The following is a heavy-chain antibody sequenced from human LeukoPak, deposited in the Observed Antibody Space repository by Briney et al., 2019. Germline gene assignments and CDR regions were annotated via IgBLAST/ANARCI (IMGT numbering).Heavy chain of an antibody. D-gene: IGHD4-11*01. CDR2: ISSSSSTI. CDR1: GFTFSSYW. V-gene: IGHV3-48*01. Sequence: GGSLRLSCAASGFTFSSYWMNWVRQAPGKGLEWVSYISSSSSTIYYADSVKGRFTISRDNAKNSLYLQMNSLRAEDTAVYYCARERNYGAFDIWGQGQWSPSLQ. J-gene: IGHJ3*02. CDR3: ARERNYGAFDI.